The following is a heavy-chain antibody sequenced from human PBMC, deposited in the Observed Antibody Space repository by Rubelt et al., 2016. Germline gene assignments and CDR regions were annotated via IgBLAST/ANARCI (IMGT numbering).Heavy chain of an antibody. CDR2: INSDGSST. D-gene: IGHD3-3*01. CDR3: ARDTLRFWSGYSFVDY. CDR1: GFTFSSYW. J-gene: IGHJ4*02. Sequence: CAASGFTFSSYWMHWVRRAPGKGLVWVSRINSDGSSTSYADSVKGRFTISRDNAKNTLYLQMNSLRAEDTAVYYCARDTLRFWSGYSFVDYWGQGTLVTVSS. V-gene: IGHV3-74*01.